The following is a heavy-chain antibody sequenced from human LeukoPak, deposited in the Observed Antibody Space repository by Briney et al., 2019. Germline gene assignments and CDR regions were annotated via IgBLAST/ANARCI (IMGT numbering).Heavy chain of an antibody. CDR1: GYTFTSYD. D-gene: IGHD6-19*01. V-gene: IGHV1-8*01. CDR2: MNPNRGNT. CDR3: ARGLLSSGWYSDY. Sequence: ASVKVSCKASGYTFTSYDINWVRQATGQGLEWMGWMNPNRGNTGYAQKFQGRVTMTRNTSISTAYMELSSLRSEDTAVYYCARGLLSSGWYSDYWGQGTLVTVSS. J-gene: IGHJ4*02.